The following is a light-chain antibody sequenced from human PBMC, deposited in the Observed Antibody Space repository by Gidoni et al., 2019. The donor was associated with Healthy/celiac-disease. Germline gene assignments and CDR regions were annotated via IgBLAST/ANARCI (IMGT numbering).Light chain of an antibody. J-gene: IGKJ2*01. V-gene: IGKV1-39*01. Sequence: DIKMTQSPSSLTASVGDRVTITCRASQSLSSYLNWYQQKPVKAPKLLISAASSLQSGVPSRVSGSGSGTDFTLAISSLQPDDFATDYGQQSYSTPNTFGQGTKLEIK. CDR1: QSLSSY. CDR2: AAS. CDR3: QQSYSTPNT.